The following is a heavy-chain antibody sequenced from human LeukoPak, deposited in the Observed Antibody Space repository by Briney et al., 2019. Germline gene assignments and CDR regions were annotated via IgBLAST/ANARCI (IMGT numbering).Heavy chain of an antibody. D-gene: IGHD3-10*01. CDR2: ISKHNGNT. CDR3: ARHYLGSGSEDY. V-gene: IGHV1-18*01. Sequence: ASVKVSCKASGYNFNNYGITWVRQAPGQGLEGMGWISKHNGNTNYAQKFQDRVTTTIDTSTSTAYMELRSLRSDATAVYYCARHYLGSGSEDYWGQGTLVTVSS. J-gene: IGHJ4*02. CDR1: GYNFNNYG.